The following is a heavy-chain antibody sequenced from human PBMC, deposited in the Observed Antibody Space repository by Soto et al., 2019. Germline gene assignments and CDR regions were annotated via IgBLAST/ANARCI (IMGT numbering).Heavy chain of an antibody. J-gene: IGHJ6*02. CDR2: IKQDGSEK. Sequence: PGGSLRLSCAASGFTFSSYWMSWVRQAPGKGLEWVANIKQDGSEKYYVDSVKGRFTISRDNAKNSLYLQMNSLRAEDTAVYYCARFYYDSSGYLPSPYYYYYGMDVWGQGTTVT. CDR3: ARFYYDSSGYLPSPYYYYYGMDV. V-gene: IGHV3-7*04. D-gene: IGHD3-22*01. CDR1: GFTFSSYW.